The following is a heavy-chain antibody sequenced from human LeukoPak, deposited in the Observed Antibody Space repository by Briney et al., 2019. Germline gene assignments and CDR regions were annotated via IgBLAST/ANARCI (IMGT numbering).Heavy chain of an antibody. CDR2: ISSSSSTI. D-gene: IGHD3-3*01. Sequence: AGGSLRLSCAASGFTLSSYSMYWVRQAPGKGLEWVSYISSSSSTIYYADSVKGRFTISRDNAKNSLYLQMNSLRDEDTAVYYCARSYDFWDYYYMDVWGKGTTVTVSS. J-gene: IGHJ6*03. V-gene: IGHV3-48*02. CDR3: ARSYDFWDYYYMDV. CDR1: GFTLSSYS.